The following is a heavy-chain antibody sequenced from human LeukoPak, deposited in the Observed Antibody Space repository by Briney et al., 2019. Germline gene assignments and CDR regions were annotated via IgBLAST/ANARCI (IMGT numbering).Heavy chain of an antibody. D-gene: IGHD3-16*01. V-gene: IGHV1-69*05. CDR2: IIPIFGTA. CDR3: ARGGGLRDAFDI. Sequence: SVKVSCKASGGTFSSYAISWVRQAPGQGLEWMGGIIPIFGTANYAQKFQGRVTITTDESTSTAYMELSSLRSEDTAVYYCARGGGLRDAFDIWGQGTMVTVSS. J-gene: IGHJ3*02. CDR1: GGTFSSYA.